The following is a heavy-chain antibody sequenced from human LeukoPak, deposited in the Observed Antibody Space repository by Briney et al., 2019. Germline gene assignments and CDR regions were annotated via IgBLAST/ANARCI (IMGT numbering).Heavy chain of an antibody. V-gene: IGHV4-39*01. Sequence: SETLSLTCSVSGDSVSNENFYWGWLRQPPGKGLEWIGSIYYSGSTYYNPSLNSRVTISGDTSKNQFSLKLSSVTAADTAVYYCARQDYDILTGYPDNWFDPWGQGTLVTVSS. CDR2: IYYSGST. CDR3: ARQDYDILTGYPDNWFDP. D-gene: IGHD3-9*01. J-gene: IGHJ5*02. CDR1: GDSVSNENFY.